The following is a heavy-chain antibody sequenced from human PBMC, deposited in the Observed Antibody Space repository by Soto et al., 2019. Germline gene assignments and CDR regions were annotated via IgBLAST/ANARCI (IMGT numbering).Heavy chain of an antibody. Sequence: SETLSLTCTVSGGSISSYYWSWIRQPPGKGLEWIGYIYYSGSTNYNPSLKSRVTISVDTSKNQFSLKLSSVTAADTAVYYCATDLATSNPYYFDYWGQGTLVTVSS. CDR3: ATDLATSNPYYFDY. J-gene: IGHJ4*02. CDR2: IYYSGST. V-gene: IGHV4-59*01. CDR1: GGSISSYY. D-gene: IGHD4-4*01.